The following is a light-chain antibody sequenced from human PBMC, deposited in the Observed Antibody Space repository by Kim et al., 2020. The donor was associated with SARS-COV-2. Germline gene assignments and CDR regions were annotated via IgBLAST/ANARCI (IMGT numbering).Light chain of an antibody. CDR2: KTS. CDR1: QSLSIW. V-gene: IGKV1-5*03. CDR3: QQYSSYSYS. J-gene: IGKJ2*03. Sequence: SASVGDRVPLTCRASQSLSIWLAWYQQKPGKAPKLLIYKTSNLESGVPSRFSGSGSGTEFTLTISNLQPYDFATYYCQQYSSYSYSFGQGTKLEI.